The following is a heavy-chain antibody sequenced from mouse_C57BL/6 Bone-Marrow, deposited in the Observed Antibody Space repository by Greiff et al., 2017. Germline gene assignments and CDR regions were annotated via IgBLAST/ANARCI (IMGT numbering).Heavy chain of an antibody. CDR1: GYTFTDYY. J-gene: IGHJ1*03. CDR2: INPYNGGT. V-gene: IGHV1-19*01. Sequence: SGPVLVKPGASVKMSCKASGYTFTDYYMNWVKQSHGKSLEWIGVINPYNGGTSYNQKFKGKATLTVDKSSSTAYMELNSLTSEDSAVYYCARPLITTVVDVWGTGTTVTVSS. D-gene: IGHD1-1*01. CDR3: ARPLITTVVDV.